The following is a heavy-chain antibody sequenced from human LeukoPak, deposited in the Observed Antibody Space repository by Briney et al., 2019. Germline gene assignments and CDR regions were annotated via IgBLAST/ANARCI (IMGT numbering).Heavy chain of an antibody. V-gene: IGHV3-30*02. J-gene: IGHJ4*02. CDR3: AKDLGDGYNHYFDY. CDR1: GFTFSSYG. D-gene: IGHD5-24*01. Sequence: GGSLRLSCAASGFTFSSYGMHWVRQAPGKGLEWVAFIRYDGSNKYYADSVKGRFTISRDNFKNTLYLQMNSLRAEDTAVYYCAKDLGDGYNHYFDYWGQGTLVTVSS. CDR2: IRYDGSNK.